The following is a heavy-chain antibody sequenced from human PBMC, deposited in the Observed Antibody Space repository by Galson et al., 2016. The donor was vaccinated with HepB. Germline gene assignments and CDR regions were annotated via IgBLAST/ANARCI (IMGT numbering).Heavy chain of an antibody. V-gene: IGHV4-34*01. CDR1: GGSFSGYY. CDR2: INHSGIT. J-gene: IGHJ4*02. D-gene: IGHD6-13*01. Sequence: SETLSLTCAVYGGSFSGYYWSWIRQPPGMGLEWIGEINHSGITNYNPSLKSRVTISVDTSKNQFSLKLSSVTAADTALYYCARHLSRYSSSWFLVPGRNYFDYWGQGTLVTVSS. CDR3: ARHLSRYSSSWFLVPGRNYFDY.